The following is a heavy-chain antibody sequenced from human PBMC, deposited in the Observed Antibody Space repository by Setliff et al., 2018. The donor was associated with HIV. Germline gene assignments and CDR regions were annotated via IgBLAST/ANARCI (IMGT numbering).Heavy chain of an antibody. CDR2: IIPIFGTA. Sequence: SVKVSCKASGGTFSSYAISWVRQAPGQRLEWMGRIIPIFGTANYAQKFQGRVTITADKSTSTAYMELSSLRSEDTAVYYCARNPQPTGTPDYYYYYYMDVWGKGTTVTAP. D-gene: IGHD1-1*01. CDR1: GGTFSSYA. CDR3: ARNPQPTGTPDYYYYYYMDV. J-gene: IGHJ6*03. V-gene: IGHV1-69*06.